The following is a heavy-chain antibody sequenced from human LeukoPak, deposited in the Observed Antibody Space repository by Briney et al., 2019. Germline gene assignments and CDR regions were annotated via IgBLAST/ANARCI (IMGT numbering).Heavy chain of an antibody. J-gene: IGHJ4*02. V-gene: IGHV4-39*01. D-gene: IGHD3-10*01. CDR1: GGSISSSSYY. Sequence: SETLSLTCTVSGGSISSSSYYWGWIRQPPGKGLEWIGSICYSGSTYYNPSLKSRVTISVDTSKNQFSLKLSSVTAADTAVYYCARLWFGELVSGYFDYWGQGTLVTVSS. CDR2: ICYSGST. CDR3: ARLWFGELVSGYFDY.